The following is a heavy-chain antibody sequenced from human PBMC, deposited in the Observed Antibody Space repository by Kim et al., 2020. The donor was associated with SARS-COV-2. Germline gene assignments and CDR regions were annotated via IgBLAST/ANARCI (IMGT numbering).Heavy chain of an antibody. Sequence: SETLSLTCTVSGGSISSSSYYWGWIRQPPGKGLEWIGSIYYSGSTYYNPSIKSRVTISVDTSKNQFSLKLSSVTAVDTAEYYCARSVAMAGGNVWGSYRYTGWFDHWGQGTLVTVSS. CDR2: IYYSGST. D-gene: IGHD3-16*02. J-gene: IGHJ5*02. CDR1: GGSISSSSYY. V-gene: IGHV4-39*07. CDR3: ARSVAMAGGNVWGSYRYTGWFDH.